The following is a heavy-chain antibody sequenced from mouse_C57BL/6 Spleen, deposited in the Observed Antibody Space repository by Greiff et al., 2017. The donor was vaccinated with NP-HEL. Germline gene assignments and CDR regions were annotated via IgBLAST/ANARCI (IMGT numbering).Heavy chain of an antibody. V-gene: IGHV1-82*01. D-gene: IGHD2-4*01. CDR2: IYPGDGDT. Sequence: QVQLKQSGPELVKPGASVKISCKASGYAFSSSWMNWVKQRPGKGLEWIGRIYPGDGDTNYNGKFKGKATLTADKSSSTAYMQLSSLTSEDSAVYFCARSIYDDYDGGYDAMDYWGQGTSVTVSS. CDR1: GYAFSSSW. J-gene: IGHJ4*01. CDR3: ARSIYDDYDGGYDAMDY.